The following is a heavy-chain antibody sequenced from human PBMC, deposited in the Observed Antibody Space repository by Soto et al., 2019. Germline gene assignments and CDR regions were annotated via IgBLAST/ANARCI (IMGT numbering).Heavy chain of an antibody. CDR2: VYSSGTT. CDR1: GLAVPSNY. Sequence: EVQLVETGGGLIQPGGSLSLSCAASGLAVPSNYMSWVRQAPGKGLEWVSIVYSSGTTYYADSVKDRFTFSRDKSKNTIYLQMRNLRAEDTAVYYCARVDTYDYYYSMDVWGQGTTVTVSS. V-gene: IGHV3-53*02. D-gene: IGHD5-18*01. J-gene: IGHJ6*02. CDR3: ARVDTYDYYYSMDV.